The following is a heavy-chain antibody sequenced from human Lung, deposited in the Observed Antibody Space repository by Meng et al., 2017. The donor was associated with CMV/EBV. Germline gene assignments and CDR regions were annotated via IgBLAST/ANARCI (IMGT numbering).Heavy chain of an antibody. CDR1: GYTFTGYY. V-gene: IGHV1-2*02. Sequence: ASVKVSCKASGYTFTGYYLHWLRQAPGQGLEWMGWINPNSGGTTYARKFQGRVTMTRDTSINTADMELSGLTSDDTAVYYCARVYKTAPYFDLWGQGTLVTVSS. CDR3: ARVYKTAPYFDL. D-gene: IGHD1-1*01. CDR2: INPNSGGT. J-gene: IGHJ5*02.